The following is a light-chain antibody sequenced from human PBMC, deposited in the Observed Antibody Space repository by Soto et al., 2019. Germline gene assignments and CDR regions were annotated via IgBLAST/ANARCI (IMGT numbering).Light chain of an antibody. CDR3: QSYDSSRSPLYV. Sequence: QSVLTQPPSVSGAPGQRVSISCTGSSSNIGAGYDVHWYQHLPGTAPKLLIYANNNRPSGVPDRFSGSKSGTSASLAITGLQAEDEADYYCQSYDSSRSPLYVFGTGTSHRP. J-gene: IGLJ1*01. CDR2: ANN. V-gene: IGLV1-40*01. CDR1: SSNIGAGYD.